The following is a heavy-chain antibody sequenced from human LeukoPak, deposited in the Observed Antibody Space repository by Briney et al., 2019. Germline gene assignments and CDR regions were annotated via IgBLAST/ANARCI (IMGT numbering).Heavy chain of an antibody. CDR3: ARVPAGNIAAAGTLTYYYYGMDV. D-gene: IGHD6-13*01. CDR1: GYTFTSYG. CDR2: ISAYNGNT. Sequence: ASVKVSCKASGYTFTSYGISWVRQAPGQGLEWMGWISAYNGNTNYAQKFQGRVTITADESTSTAYMELSSLRSEDTAVYYCARVPAGNIAAAGTLTYYYYGMDVWGQGTTVTVSS. J-gene: IGHJ6*02. V-gene: IGHV1-18*01.